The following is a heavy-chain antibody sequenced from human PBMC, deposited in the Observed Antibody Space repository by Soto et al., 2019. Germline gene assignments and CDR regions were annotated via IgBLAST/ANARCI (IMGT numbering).Heavy chain of an antibody. Sequence: GESLKISCRGSGYDFNTNWFGWVRQLPGRGLEWVGIMYPGDSDTRYNPSLQGHVTLSVDVTVSTAFLQWRSLETSDTGMYFCARLPRDCNKTSCYYADHWGQGTQVTVPS. J-gene: IGHJ4*02. CDR3: ARLPRDCNKTSCYYADH. D-gene: IGHD3-3*01. CDR2: MYPGDSDT. V-gene: IGHV5-51*01. CDR1: GYDFNTNW.